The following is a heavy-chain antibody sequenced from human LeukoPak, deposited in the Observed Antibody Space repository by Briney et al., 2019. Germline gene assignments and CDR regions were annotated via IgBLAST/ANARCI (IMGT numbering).Heavy chain of an antibody. Sequence: SETLSLTCAVYGGSFSSYYWSWIRQPPGKGLEWIGEINHSGSTNYNPSLKSRVTISVDTSKNQFSLKLSSVTAADTAVYYCARARDSSGWYSLAFDYWGQGTLVTVSS. CDR2: INHSGST. CDR1: GGSFSSYY. V-gene: IGHV4-34*01. J-gene: IGHJ4*02. CDR3: ARARDSSGWYSLAFDY. D-gene: IGHD6-19*01.